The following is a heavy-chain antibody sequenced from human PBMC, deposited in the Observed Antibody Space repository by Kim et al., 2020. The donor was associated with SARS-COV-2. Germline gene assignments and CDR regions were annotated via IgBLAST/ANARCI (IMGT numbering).Heavy chain of an antibody. CDR1: EYKFSIYW. V-gene: IGHV5-51*03. CDR3: ARNIGVSGDYYFGMDV. J-gene: IGHJ6*02. D-gene: IGHD3-22*01. CDR2: IHAGDSDV. Sequence: GRSLKISCKGYEYKFSIYWISWVRQMPVKGLEWLGTIHAGDSDVRYDPSFQGRVTFSVDTSISTAYLDLSSLRTSDTAIYYCARNIGVSGDYYFGMDVWGQGTTVIVSS.